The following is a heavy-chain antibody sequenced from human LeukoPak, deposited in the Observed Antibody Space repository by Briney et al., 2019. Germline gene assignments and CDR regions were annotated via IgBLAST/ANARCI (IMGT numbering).Heavy chain of an antibody. V-gene: IGHV3-43D*03. Sequence: GGSLRLSCAASGFTFDDYAMHWVRQPPGKGLEWVSLISWDGRSTYYADSVKGRFTISRDNRKKSLFLQMNSLRAEDTALYYCAKDGGYDYDGYYIHYWGQGTLVTVSS. J-gene: IGHJ4*02. CDR1: GFTFDDYA. D-gene: IGHD5-12*01. CDR3: AKDGGYDYDGYYIHY. CDR2: ISWDGRST.